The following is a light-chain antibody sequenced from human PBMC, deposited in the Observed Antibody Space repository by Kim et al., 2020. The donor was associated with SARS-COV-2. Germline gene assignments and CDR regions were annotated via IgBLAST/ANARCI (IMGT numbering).Light chain of an antibody. Sequence: SYELTQPPSVSVAPGETAKITCGGNILGSKTVHWYQHKPGQAPVLVMYFDSDRPSGIPERVSGSNSGNTASLTISRVEAGDEADYYCQVWDSGSDHWVFGGGTQLTVL. V-gene: IGLV3-21*04. CDR2: FDS. CDR1: ILGSKT. CDR3: QVWDSGSDHWV. J-gene: IGLJ3*02.